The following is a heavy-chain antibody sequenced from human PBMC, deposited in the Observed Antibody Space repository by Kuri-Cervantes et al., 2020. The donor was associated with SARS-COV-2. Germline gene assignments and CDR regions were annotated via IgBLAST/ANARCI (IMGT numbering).Heavy chain of an antibody. V-gene: IGHV1-45*01. CDR2: ITPSNGHT. Sequence: SVKVSCKASGHTFTYRYLHWVRQAPGQALEWMGWITPSNGHTNNAQKFQDRVTLSRDGSLSTAHMELSSLSSEDTGMSYWSRESGIFLSRTSCYSCPFDYCRQTTWVTVSS. CDR3: SRESGIFLSRTSCYSCPFDY. J-gene: IGHJ4*02. D-gene: IGHD2-2*01. CDR1: GHTFTYRY.